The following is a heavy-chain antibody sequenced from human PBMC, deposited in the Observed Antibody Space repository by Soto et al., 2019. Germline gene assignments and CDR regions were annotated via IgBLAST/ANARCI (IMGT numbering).Heavy chain of an antibody. CDR3: ARRTEGYFGY. J-gene: IGHJ4*02. CDR2: ILADYNT. CDR1: GFTFSDYT. V-gene: IGHV3-23*03. Sequence: EVQLLESGGGLVQPGGSLTLSCAASGFTFSDYTMTWVRQAPGKVLECISVILADYNTYYAGSVRGRFTISIDNSKNTLYLEMNSLRAEDTALSYCARRTEGYFGYWGQGALVTVSS.